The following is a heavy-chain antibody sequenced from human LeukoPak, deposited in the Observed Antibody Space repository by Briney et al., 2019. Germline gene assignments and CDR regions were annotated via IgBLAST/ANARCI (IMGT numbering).Heavy chain of an antibody. CDR1: GFTFSPSA. D-gene: IGHD3-10*02. V-gene: IGHV3-21*01. CDR2: IDYDGSHI. J-gene: IGHJ4*02. CDR3: ARDPERYLRTGHYDY. Sequence: GGSLRLSCAGSGFTFSPSAMNWVRQVPGKGLEWVSSIDYDGSHIYYSASVKGRFSISRDNARDSVYLQMDSLRAEDTAVYYCARDPERYLRTGHYDYWGQGTLVIVSS.